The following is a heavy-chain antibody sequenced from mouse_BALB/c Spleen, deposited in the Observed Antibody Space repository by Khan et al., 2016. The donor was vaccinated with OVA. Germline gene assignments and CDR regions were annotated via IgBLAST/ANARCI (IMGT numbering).Heavy chain of an antibody. CDR3: TRGGFGGFAY. J-gene: IGHJ3*01. CDR1: GYAFTNYL. CDR2: INPGSGGT. Sequence: QVQLQQSGAELVRPGTSVKVSCKASGYAFTNYLIEWIKQRPGQGLEWIGVINPGSGGTNYNEKFKGKATLTADISSSTAYMQLSSLTSDAAAVYVCTRGGFGGFAYWGQGTLVTVSA. V-gene: IGHV1-54*01.